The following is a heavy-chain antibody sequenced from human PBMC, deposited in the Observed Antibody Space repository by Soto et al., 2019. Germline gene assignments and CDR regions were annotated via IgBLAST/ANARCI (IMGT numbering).Heavy chain of an antibody. Sequence: QLQLQESGPGLVKPSETLSLTCTVSSGSISNTNYYWGWIRQPPGKGLEWIGRIYYSGRTFYNPSLKSRVTISVDTSKNHFSLKLTSVTAPDTAVYYCASSGGDYAGPFDYWGQGTLVTVSS. J-gene: IGHJ4*02. CDR2: IYYSGRT. CDR3: ASSGGDYAGPFDY. CDR1: SGSISNTNYY. V-gene: IGHV4-39*02. D-gene: IGHD4-17*01.